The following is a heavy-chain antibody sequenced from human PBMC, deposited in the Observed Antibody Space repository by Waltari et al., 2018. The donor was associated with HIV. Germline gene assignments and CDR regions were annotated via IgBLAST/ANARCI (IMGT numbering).Heavy chain of an antibody. CDR3: ARDPGGSESGFDI. D-gene: IGHD3-16*01. Sequence: QVQLVQSGAEVKRPGASVKVSCKASGYPFITYYIHWVRQAPGQGLEWMGIINPGGGSTNYAQKFQGRVTMTRDSSTSTVYMEVNSLKSEDTAVYYCARDPGGSESGFDIWGQGTVVTVSS. CDR2: INPGGGST. V-gene: IGHV1-46*01. CDR1: GYPFITYY. J-gene: IGHJ3*02.